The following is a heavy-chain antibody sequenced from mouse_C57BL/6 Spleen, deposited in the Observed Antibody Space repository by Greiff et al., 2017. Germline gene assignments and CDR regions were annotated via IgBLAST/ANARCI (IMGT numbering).Heavy chain of an antibody. D-gene: IGHD2-1*01. V-gene: IGHV1-50*01. CDR1: GYTFTSYW. Sequence: QVQLQQPGAELVKPGASVKLSCKASGYTFTSYWMQWVKQRPGQGLEWIGEIDPSDSYTNYNQKFKGKATLTVDTSSSTASMQLSSLTSEDSAVYYCARYRRGNYLYYFDYWGQGTTLTVSS. J-gene: IGHJ2*01. CDR3: ARYRRGNYLYYFDY. CDR2: IDPSDSYT.